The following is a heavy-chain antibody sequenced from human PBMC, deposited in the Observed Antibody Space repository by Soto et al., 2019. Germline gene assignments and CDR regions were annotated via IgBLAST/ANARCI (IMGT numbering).Heavy chain of an antibody. Sequence: GGSLRLSCAASGFTVSDNYMSWVRQAPGKGLEWVSVISSGGTIYYADSVKGRFTISRDNSRNTLYLQMKNLRAADTAMYFCARGFPTMTYYGEYYFDYWGMGTLVTVAS. J-gene: IGHJ4*02. CDR1: GFTVSDNY. CDR3: ARGFPTMTYYGEYYFDY. CDR2: ISSGGTI. D-gene: IGHD3-10*01. V-gene: IGHV3-53*01.